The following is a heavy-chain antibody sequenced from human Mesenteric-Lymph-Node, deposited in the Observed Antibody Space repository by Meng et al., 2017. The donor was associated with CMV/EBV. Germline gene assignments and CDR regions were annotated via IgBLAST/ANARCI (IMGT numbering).Heavy chain of an antibody. CDR3: AKGVDYNFWNGYPYFRY. V-gene: IGHV3-23*01. D-gene: IGHD3-3*01. Sequence: GESLKISCAASGLTFNNYAMSWVRQAPGKGLEWVSAIDADGGGTYYAESVKGRFTISRDNSANTLYLQLNGLRGEDTAVYYCAKGVDYNFWNGYPYFRYWGQGALVTVSS. CDR2: IDADGGGT. CDR1: GLTFNNYA. J-gene: IGHJ4*02.